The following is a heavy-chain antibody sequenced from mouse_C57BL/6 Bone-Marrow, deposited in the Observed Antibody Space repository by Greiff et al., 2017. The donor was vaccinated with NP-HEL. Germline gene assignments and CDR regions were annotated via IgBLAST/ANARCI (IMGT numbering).Heavy chain of an antibody. J-gene: IGHJ2*01. V-gene: IGHV1-15*01. CDR3: TRSGGDSFDY. CDR2: IDPETGGT. Sequence: VKLMESGAELVRPGASVTLSCKASGYTFTDYEMHWVKQTPVHGLEWIGAIDPETGGTAYNQKFKGKAILTADKSSSTAYMELRSLTSEDSAVYYCTRSGGDSFDYWGQGTTLTVSS. CDR1: GYTFTDYE. D-gene: IGHD3-1*01.